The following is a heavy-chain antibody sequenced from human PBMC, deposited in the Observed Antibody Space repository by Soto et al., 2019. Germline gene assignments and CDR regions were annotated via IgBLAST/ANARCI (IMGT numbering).Heavy chain of an antibody. CDR1: GDSICTVDYF. CDR3: ARGRYCLTGRCFPNWFDS. Sequence: PSETLSLTCSVSGDSICTVDYFWAWIRQPPGQALEYIGYIYKSATTYYNPSFESRVAISLDTSKSQFSLNVTSVTAADTAVYFCARGRYCLTGRCFPNWFDSWGQGTLVTV. J-gene: IGHJ5*01. CDR2: IYKSATT. D-gene: IGHD2-15*01. V-gene: IGHV4-30-4*01.